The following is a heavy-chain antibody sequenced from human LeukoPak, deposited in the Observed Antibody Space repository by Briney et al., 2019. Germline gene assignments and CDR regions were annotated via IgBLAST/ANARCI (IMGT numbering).Heavy chain of an antibody. CDR3: AKDRSPYYYYYYMDV. V-gene: IGHV3-30*02. J-gene: IGHJ6*03. CDR1: GFTFSSYG. CDR2: IRYDGSNK. Sequence: GGSLRLSCAASGFTFSSYGMHWVRQAPGKGLEGVAFIRYDGSNKYYADSVKGRFTISRDNSKNTLYLQMNSLRAEDTAVYYCAKDRSPYYYYYYMDVWGKGTTVTISS.